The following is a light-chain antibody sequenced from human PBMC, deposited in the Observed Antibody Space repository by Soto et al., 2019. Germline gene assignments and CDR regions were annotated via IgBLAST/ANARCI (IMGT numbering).Light chain of an antibody. CDR1: SSDVGGYNY. CDR2: DVS. CDR3: NSYTSSSTYV. V-gene: IGLV2-14*01. J-gene: IGLJ1*01. Sequence: QSALTQPASVSGSPGQSNTISCTGTSSDVGGYNYVSWYQQHPGKAPKLMIYDVSNRPSGVSNRFSGSKSGNTASPTISGLQAEDEADYYCNSYTSSSTYVFGTGTKLTVL.